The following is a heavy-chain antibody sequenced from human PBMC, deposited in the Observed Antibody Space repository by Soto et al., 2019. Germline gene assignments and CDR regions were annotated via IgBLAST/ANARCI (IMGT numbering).Heavy chain of an antibody. CDR2: IYSGGST. CDR1: GFTVSSNY. J-gene: IGHJ4*02. Sequence: VQLVESGGGLVQPGGSLRLSCAASGFTVSSNYMSWVRQAPGKGLEWVSVIYSGGSTYYADSVKGRFTISRDNSKNTLYLQMNSLRAEDTAVYYCARGSRDIVVVPAAVWGQGTLVTVSS. CDR3: ARGSRDIVVVPAAV. V-gene: IGHV3-66*01. D-gene: IGHD2-2*01.